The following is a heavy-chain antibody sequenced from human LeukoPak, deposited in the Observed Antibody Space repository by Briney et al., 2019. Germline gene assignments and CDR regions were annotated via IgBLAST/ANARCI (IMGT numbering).Heavy chain of an antibody. V-gene: IGHV4-4*07. CDR1: GGSISSYY. CDR3: ARHTPLNSSSWYWFDP. D-gene: IGHD6-13*01. Sequence: SETLSLTCTVSGGSISSYYWSWIRQPAGKGLEWIGRIYTSGSTNYNPSLKSRVTMSVDTSKNQFSLKLSSVTAADTAVYYCARHTPLNSSSWYWFDPWGQGTLVTVSS. CDR2: IYTSGST. J-gene: IGHJ5*02.